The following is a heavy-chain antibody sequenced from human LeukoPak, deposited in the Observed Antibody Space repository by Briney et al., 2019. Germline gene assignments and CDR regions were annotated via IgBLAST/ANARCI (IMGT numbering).Heavy chain of an antibody. V-gene: IGHV4-59*01. CDR1: GGSIRSYY. J-gene: IGHJ4*02. Sequence: SETLSLTCTVSGGSIRSYYWSWIRQPPGEGLEWIGYIYYSGSINYNPSLKSRVTTSVDTSKNQFSLKLSSVTAADTAVYYCARAREPRSYYFDYWGQGTLVTVSS. D-gene: IGHD1-14*01. CDR2: IYYSGSI. CDR3: ARAREPRSYYFDY.